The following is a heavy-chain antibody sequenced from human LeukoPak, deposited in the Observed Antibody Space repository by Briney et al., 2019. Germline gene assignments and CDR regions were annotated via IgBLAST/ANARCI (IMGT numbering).Heavy chain of an antibody. CDR2: ISAYNGNT. Sequence: GASVKVSCKASGYTFTGYGISWVRQAPGQGLEWMGWISAYNGNTNYAQKFQGRVTMTRDTSTSTVYMELSSLRSEDTAVYYCARGKDTVMGNRNYFDYWGQGTLVTVSS. V-gene: IGHV1-18*01. CDR3: ARGKDTVMGNRNYFDY. J-gene: IGHJ4*02. CDR1: GYTFTGYG. D-gene: IGHD5-18*01.